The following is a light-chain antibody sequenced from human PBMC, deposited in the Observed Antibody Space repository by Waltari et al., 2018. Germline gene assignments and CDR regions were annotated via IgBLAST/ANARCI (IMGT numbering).Light chain of an antibody. CDR2: CRSDSTE. CDR3: MILYNDAVV. Sequence: QAVLTQPASLSASPGASVSPTCTFRSGIDVATFKIYWYQQRPGSPPRFLLKCRSDSTEQRGSGVPSRFSVSKDSSANAALLLISGLQSEDEADYYCMILYNDAVVFGGGTKLTVL. CDR1: SGIDVATFK. V-gene: IGLV5-45*01. J-gene: IGLJ2*01.